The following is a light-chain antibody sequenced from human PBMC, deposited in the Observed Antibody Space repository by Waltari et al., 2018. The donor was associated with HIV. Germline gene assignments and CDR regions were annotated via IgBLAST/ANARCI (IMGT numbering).Light chain of an antibody. CDR2: KNN. Sequence: QSVLTQPPSASATPGQRVTISCSGSSSNIANNYVYWYQHFPGTAPKLLISKNNERPSGVPDRFSGSKSGTSASLAVSGLRPDDEADYYCASWDNSLTGVVFGGGTKLTVL. CDR1: SSNIANNY. CDR3: ASWDNSLTGVV. V-gene: IGLV1-47*01. J-gene: IGLJ3*02.